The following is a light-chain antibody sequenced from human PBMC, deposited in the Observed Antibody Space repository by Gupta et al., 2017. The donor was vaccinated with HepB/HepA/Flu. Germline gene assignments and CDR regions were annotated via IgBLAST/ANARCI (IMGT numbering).Light chain of an antibody. CDR3: RQPNSFPFT. V-gene: IGKV1-12*01. Sequence: DIGMTQSPSSLSASVGDRVTISLRASQGIRSWLAWYQQKPGKAPKLLLYAASRLQSGVPSRISGSGYGTDIPLTISIRQREDFAPYYFRQPNSFPFTFGHGTNVDIK. J-gene: IGKJ3*01. CDR1: QGIRSW. CDR2: AAS.